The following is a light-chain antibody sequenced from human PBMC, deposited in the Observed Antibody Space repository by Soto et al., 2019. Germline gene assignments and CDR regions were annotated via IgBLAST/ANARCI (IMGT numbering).Light chain of an antibody. J-gene: IGLJ1*01. CDR1: SSDVGGYNY. CDR2: EVS. V-gene: IGLV2-14*01. Sequence: QSVLTQPASVSGSPGQSIAISCTGTSSDVGGYNYVSWYQQHPGKAPKLMIYEVSNRPSGVSNRFSGSKSGNTASLTISGLQAEDEADYYCISYTSSSTYGFGTGTKVTVL. CDR3: ISYTSSSTYG.